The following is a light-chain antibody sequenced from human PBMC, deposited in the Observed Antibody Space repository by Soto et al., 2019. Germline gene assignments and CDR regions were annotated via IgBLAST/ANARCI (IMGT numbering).Light chain of an antibody. J-gene: IGKJ1*01. V-gene: IGKV3-15*01. CDR3: QQYNNWPQT. CDR1: QSVSSN. Sequence: EIVMTQSPATLSVSPGERATLSCRASQSVSSNLAWYQQKPGQAPRLLIYGASTRATGIPARFSGSGSGTEFTFTFCSLLSEDFAVYYCQQYNNWPQTFGQGTKVDIK. CDR2: GAS.